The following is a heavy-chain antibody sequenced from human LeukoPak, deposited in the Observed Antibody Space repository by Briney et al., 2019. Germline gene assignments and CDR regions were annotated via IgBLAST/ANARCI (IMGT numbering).Heavy chain of an antibody. D-gene: IGHD1-26*01. CDR3: ARSGSPSYYYYYMDV. CDR2: IYTSGST. J-gene: IGHJ6*03. V-gene: IGHV4-61*02. Sequence: ASETLSLTCTVSGGSISSGSYYWSWIRQPAGKGLEWIGRIYTSGSTNYNPSLKSRVTISVDTSKNQFSLKLSSVTAADTAVYYCARSGSPSYYYYYMDVWGKGTTVTISS. CDR1: GGSISSGSYY.